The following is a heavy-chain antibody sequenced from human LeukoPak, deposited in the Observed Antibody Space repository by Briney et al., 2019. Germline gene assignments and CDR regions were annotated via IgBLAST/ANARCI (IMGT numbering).Heavy chain of an antibody. D-gene: IGHD3-10*01. Sequence: GSLRLSCAASGFTFSSYAMSWVRQAPGKGLEWIGSIYYSGSTYYNPSLKSRVTISVDTSKNQFSLKLSSVTAADTAVYYRASMGIWGQGTMVTVSS. V-gene: IGHV4-39*01. CDR3: ASMGI. J-gene: IGHJ3*02. CDR1: GFTFSSYA. CDR2: IYYSGST.